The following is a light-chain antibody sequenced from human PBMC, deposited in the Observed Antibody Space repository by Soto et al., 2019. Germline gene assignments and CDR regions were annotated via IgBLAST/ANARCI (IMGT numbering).Light chain of an antibody. CDR1: SSSIGSNT. CDR3: SAWDDRLNGPV. Sequence: QSVLTQPPSVSGTPGQRVTISCSGSSSSIGSNTVNWFQHLPGTAPRLLIYSNNQRPSGVPVRFFASKSGTSASLAVGGLQSEDVADYYCSAWDDRLNGPVFGGGTQLTVL. J-gene: IGLJ3*02. V-gene: IGLV1-44*01. CDR2: SNN.